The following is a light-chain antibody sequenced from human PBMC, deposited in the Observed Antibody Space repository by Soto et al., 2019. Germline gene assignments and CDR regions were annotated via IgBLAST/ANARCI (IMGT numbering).Light chain of an antibody. V-gene: IGKV3-20*01. CDR2: GAS. Sequence: EIVLTQSPGTLSLSPGERATLYCRASQSFSSNFLAWYQEKPGQAPRLLIYGASSRATGIPDRFSGSGSGTDFTLTISRLEPEDFAVYYCQQYGSSGTFGQGTKVDI. CDR3: QQYGSSGT. J-gene: IGKJ1*01. CDR1: QSFSSNF.